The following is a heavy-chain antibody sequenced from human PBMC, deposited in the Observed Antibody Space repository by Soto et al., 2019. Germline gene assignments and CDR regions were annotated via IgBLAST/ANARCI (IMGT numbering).Heavy chain of an antibody. J-gene: IGHJ5*02. V-gene: IGHV4-31*03. CDR3: AREDPTSVNWFDP. CDR1: GGSISSGGYY. Sequence: QVQLQESGPGLVKPSQTLSLTCTVSGGSISSGGYYWSWIRQHPGKGLAWIGYIYYSGSTYYNPSLKSRVTISVDTSKSQSSLKLSSVTAAETAVYYCAREDPTSVNWFDPWGQGTLVTVSS. CDR2: IYYSGST.